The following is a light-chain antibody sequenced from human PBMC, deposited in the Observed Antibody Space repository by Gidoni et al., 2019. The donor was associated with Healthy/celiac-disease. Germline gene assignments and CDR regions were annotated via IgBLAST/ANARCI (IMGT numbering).Light chain of an antibody. V-gene: IGKV4-1*01. Sequence: ATINCKSSQSVLYSSNNKNYLAWYQQKPGQPPKLLIYWASTRESGVPDRFSGSGSGTDFTLTISSLQAEDVAVYYCQQYYSTLFTFGPXTKVDIK. CDR2: WAS. J-gene: IGKJ3*01. CDR1: QSVLYSSNNKNY. CDR3: QQYYSTLFT.